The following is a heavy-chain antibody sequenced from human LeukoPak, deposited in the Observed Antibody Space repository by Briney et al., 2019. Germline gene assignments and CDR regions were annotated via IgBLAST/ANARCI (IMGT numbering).Heavy chain of an antibody. Sequence: PGGSLRLSCAASGFTFSSYAVSWVRQAPGKGLEWVSAISGSGGSTYYADSVKGRFTISRDNSKNTLYLQMDSLRAEDTAVYYCAKEGGVAVAGTIWYWGQGTLVTVSS. V-gene: IGHV3-23*01. D-gene: IGHD6-19*01. CDR3: AKEGGVAVAGTIWY. CDR1: GFTFSSYA. J-gene: IGHJ4*02. CDR2: ISGSGGST.